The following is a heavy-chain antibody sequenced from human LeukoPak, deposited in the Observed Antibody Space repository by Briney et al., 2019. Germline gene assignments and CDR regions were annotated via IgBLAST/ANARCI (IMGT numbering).Heavy chain of an antibody. D-gene: IGHD3-3*01. V-gene: IGHV3-7*01. CDR1: GFTFSSYW. Sequence: GGSLRLSCAASGFTFSSYWMSWVRQAPGKGLEWVANIKQDGSEKYYVDSVKGRFTISRDNAKNSLYLQMNSLRAEDTAVYYCARDTTRITIFGVVIIPFEYWGQGTLVTVSS. J-gene: IGHJ4*02. CDR2: IKQDGSEK. CDR3: ARDTTRITIFGVVIIPFEY.